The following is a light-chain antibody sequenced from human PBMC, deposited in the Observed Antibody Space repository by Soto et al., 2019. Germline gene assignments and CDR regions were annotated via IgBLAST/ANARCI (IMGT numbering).Light chain of an antibody. CDR2: TNS. Sequence: QSVLTQPPSASGTPGQRLTIACSGTSSNIGSNFVNWYRQLPGAAPKLLVHTNSQRPSRVPDRFSGSKSGTSASLAISGLQSDDEADYFCAVWDDSLHGYVFATGTKVTVL. CDR3: AVWDDSLHGYV. CDR1: SSNIGSNF. J-gene: IGLJ1*01. V-gene: IGLV1-44*01.